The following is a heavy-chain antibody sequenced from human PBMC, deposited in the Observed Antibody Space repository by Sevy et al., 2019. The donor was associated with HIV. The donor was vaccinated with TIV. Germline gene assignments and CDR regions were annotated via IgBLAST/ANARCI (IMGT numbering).Heavy chain of an antibody. CDR1: GFILSDYY. Sequence: GGSLRLSCAASGFILSDYYMSWVRQAPGKGLEWVSYISGSGDDTIYYADSVKGRFTISRDNTKNSLYLQMNSLSAEDTAVYYCARDHVKDGDLGDYYYYAMDVWGQGTTVTVSS. V-gene: IGHV3-11*01. CDR2: ISGSGDDTI. D-gene: IGHD4-17*01. J-gene: IGHJ6*02. CDR3: ARDHVKDGDLGDYYYYAMDV.